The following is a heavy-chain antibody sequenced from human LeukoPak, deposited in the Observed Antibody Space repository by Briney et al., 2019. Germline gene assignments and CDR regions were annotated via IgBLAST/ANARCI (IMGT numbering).Heavy chain of an antibody. V-gene: IGHV4-4*02. CDR2: IYHSGST. CDR3: ARRGIYYDILTGYYRSGVWFDP. D-gene: IGHD3-9*01. CDR1: GGSISSSNW. J-gene: IGHJ5*02. Sequence: SETLSLTCAVSGGSISSSNWWSWVRQPPGKGLEWIGEIYHSGSTNYNPSLKSRVTISVDTSKNQFSLKLSSVTAADTAVYYCARRGIYYDILTGYYRSGVWFDPWGQGTLVTVSS.